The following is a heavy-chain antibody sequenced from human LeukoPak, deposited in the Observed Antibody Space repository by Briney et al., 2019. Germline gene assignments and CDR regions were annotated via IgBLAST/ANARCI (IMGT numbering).Heavy chain of an antibody. CDR1: GFTVSSNY. Sequence: WGSLRLSCAASGFTVSSNYMSWVRQAPGKGLEWVSVIYSGGSTYYADSVKGRFTISRDNSKNTLYLQMNSLRAEDTAVYYCAREGDYGDYVDYWGQGTLVTVSS. CDR3: AREGDYGDYVDY. D-gene: IGHD4-17*01. V-gene: IGHV3-66*02. CDR2: IYSGGST. J-gene: IGHJ4*02.